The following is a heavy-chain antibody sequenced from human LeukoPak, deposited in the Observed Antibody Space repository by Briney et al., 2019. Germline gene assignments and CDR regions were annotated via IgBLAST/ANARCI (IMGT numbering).Heavy chain of an antibody. CDR1: GFTVSSNY. Sequence: GGSLRLSCAASGFTVSSNYMSWVRQAPGKGLEWVSSISSSSSYIYYADSVKGRFTISRDNSKNTLYLQMNSLRAEDTAVYYCAKGPRGYSSSWADYWGQGTLVTVSS. D-gene: IGHD6-13*01. J-gene: IGHJ4*02. CDR3: AKGPRGYSSSWADY. CDR2: ISSSSSYI. V-gene: IGHV3-21*01.